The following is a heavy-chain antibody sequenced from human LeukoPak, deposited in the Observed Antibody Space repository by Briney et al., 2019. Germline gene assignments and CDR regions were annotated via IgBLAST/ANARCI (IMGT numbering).Heavy chain of an antibody. CDR3: ARRGGLSDAFDI. J-gene: IGHJ3*02. V-gene: IGHV5-51*01. CDR2: IYPGDSDS. Sequence: GESLKISCKGSGYSFSNYWIAWVRQTPGKGLEWMGIIYPGDSDSRYSPSSQGHVTISADKSITTAYLQWSSLKASDTAMYYCARRGGLSDAFDIWGQGTMVTVSS. D-gene: IGHD3-16*01. CDR1: GYSFSNYW.